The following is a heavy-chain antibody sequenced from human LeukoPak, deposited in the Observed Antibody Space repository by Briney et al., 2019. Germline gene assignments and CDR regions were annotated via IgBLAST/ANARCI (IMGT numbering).Heavy chain of an antibody. CDR3: AKGEAFDI. J-gene: IGHJ3*02. CDR2: ISGKGGST. CDR1: GLTFSSYA. Sequence: PGGSLRLSCAASGLTFSSYAMSWVTQAPGKGRECGSAISGKGGSTHYADSAKERFTISRDNSRNTLYLQMNSMRPDDTAVYYCAKGEAFDICGQGTMVTVSS. V-gene: IGHV3-23*01.